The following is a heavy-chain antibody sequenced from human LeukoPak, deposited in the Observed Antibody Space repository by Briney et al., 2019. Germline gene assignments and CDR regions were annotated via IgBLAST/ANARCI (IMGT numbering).Heavy chain of an antibody. Sequence: GESLQTSSKASGDRSTSYSICWVRQMPAQGLEWMGIIYPCDSDTRYSPSLQGQVTISADTSISAAYLQWSTLKAPDTALYYCARHTNDYGGFRDYWGQGTLVTVSS. CDR3: ARHTNDYGGFRDY. CDR1: GDRSTSYS. J-gene: IGHJ4*02. V-gene: IGHV5-51*01. CDR2: IYPCDSDT. D-gene: IGHD4-23*01.